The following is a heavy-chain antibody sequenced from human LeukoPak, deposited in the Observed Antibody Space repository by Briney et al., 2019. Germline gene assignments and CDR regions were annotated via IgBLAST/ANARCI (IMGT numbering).Heavy chain of an antibody. CDR2: VNPNSGGT. J-gene: IGHJ5*02. CDR3: ARGLRLGPNWFDP. D-gene: IGHD3-16*01. V-gene: IGHV1-2*06. Sequence: ASVKVSCKASGYTFTGYYMHWVRQAPGQGLEWMGRVNPNSGGTNYAQKFQGRVTMTRDTSISTAYMELSRLRSDDTAVYYCARGLRLGPNWFDPWGQGTLVTVSS. CDR1: GYTFTGYY.